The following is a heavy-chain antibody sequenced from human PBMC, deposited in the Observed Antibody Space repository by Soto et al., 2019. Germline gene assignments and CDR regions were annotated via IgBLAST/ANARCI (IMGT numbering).Heavy chain of an antibody. CDR3: ATLTYYYDSSGYYYLLRD. Sequence: QVQLVQSGAEMKKPGASVKVSCKASGYTFTSYGISWVRQAPGQGLEWMGWISAYNGNTNYAQKLQGRVTMTTDTSTSTAYMELRSLRSDDTAVYYCATLTYYYDSSGYYYLLRDWGQGTLVTVSS. J-gene: IGHJ4*02. V-gene: IGHV1-18*01. D-gene: IGHD3-22*01. CDR2: ISAYNGNT. CDR1: GYTFTSYG.